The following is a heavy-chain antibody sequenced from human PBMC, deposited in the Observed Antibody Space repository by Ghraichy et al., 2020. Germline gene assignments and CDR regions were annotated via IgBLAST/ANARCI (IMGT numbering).Heavy chain of an antibody. CDR1: GFTFSSYW. Sequence: GGSLRLSCAASGFTFSSYWMSWVRQAPGKGLEWVANIKQDGSEKYYVDSVKGRFTISRDNAKNSLYLQMNSLRAEDTAVYYCARESIVVVVATQNLLDYWGQGTLVTVSS. CDR2: IKQDGSEK. J-gene: IGHJ4*02. V-gene: IGHV3-7*01. CDR3: ARESIVVVVATQNLLDY. D-gene: IGHD2-15*01.